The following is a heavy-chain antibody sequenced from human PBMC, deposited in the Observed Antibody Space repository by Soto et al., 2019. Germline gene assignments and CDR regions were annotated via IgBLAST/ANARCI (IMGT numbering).Heavy chain of an antibody. CDR2: IWYDGSNK. CDR3: ARDPPSYYYDSSGYYYVAGYGMDV. Sequence: QVQLVESGGGVVQPGRSLRLSCAASGFTFSSYGMHWVRQAPGKGLEWVAVIWYDGSNKYYANSVKGRFTISRDNSKNTLYLQMNSLSAEDTAVYYCARDPPSYYYDSSGYYYVAGYGMDVWGQGTTVTVSS. J-gene: IGHJ6*02. CDR1: GFTFSSYG. D-gene: IGHD3-22*01. V-gene: IGHV3-33*01.